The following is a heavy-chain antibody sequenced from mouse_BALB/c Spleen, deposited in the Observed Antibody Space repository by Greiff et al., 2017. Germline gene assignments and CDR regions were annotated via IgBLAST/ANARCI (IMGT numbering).Heavy chain of an antibody. D-gene: IGHD2-1*01. CDR2: INPNNGGT. CDR3: ARRSGNFLAY. Sequence: VQLQQSGPELVKPGASVKIPCKASGYTFTDYNMDWVKQSHGKSLEWIGDINPNNGGTIYNQKFKGKATLTVDKSSSTAYMELRSLTSEDTAVYYCARRSGNFLAYWGQGTLVTVSA. V-gene: IGHV1-18*01. CDR1: GYTFTDYN. J-gene: IGHJ3*01.